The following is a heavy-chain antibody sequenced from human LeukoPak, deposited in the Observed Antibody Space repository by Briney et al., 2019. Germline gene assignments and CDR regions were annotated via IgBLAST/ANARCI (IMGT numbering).Heavy chain of an antibody. CDR1: GGSISSGSYF. D-gene: IGHD4-17*01. CDR2: VYSSGIT. Sequence: SQTLSLTCTVSGGSISSGSYFWSWIRQPAGKGLEWIGRVYSSGITNYSPSLKSRVTISVDTSKNQFSLKLSSVTAADTAVYYCARGADYGDYYYYMDVWGKGTTVTISS. CDR3: ARGADYGDYYYYMDV. J-gene: IGHJ6*03. V-gene: IGHV4-61*02.